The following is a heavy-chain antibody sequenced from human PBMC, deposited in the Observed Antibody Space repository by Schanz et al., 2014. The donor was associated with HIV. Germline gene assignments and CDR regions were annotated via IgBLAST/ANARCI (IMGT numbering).Heavy chain of an antibody. Sequence: QVQLVQSGSEVKKPGSSVKVSCKASGGSFSSYAINWVRQAPGQGLEWMGGINPNSGGTNSAQKFQGRVTMSMDTSISTAYMEVRSLRSDDTALYFCARDLVDSSTWYDAFDIWGQGTKVTVSS. V-gene: IGHV1-2*02. D-gene: IGHD6-13*01. J-gene: IGHJ3*02. CDR1: GGSFSSYA. CDR3: ARDLVDSSTWYDAFDI. CDR2: INPNSGGT.